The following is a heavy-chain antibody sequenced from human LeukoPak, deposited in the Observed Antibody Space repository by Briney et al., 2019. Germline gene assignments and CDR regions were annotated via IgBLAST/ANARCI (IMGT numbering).Heavy chain of an antibody. CDR1: GGSFSGYY. Sequence: SETLSLTCAVYGGSFSGYYWSWIRQPPGKGLEWIGEINHSGSTNYNTSLKSRVTISVDTSKNQFSLKLSSVTAADTAVYYCARGRKFSNWFDPWGQGTLVTVSS. CDR3: ARGRKFSNWFDP. V-gene: IGHV4-34*01. D-gene: IGHD1-14*01. CDR2: INHSGST. J-gene: IGHJ5*02.